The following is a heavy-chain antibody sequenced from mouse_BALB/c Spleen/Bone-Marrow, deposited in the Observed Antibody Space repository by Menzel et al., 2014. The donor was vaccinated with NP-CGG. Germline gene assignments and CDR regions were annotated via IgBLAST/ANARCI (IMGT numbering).Heavy chain of an antibody. V-gene: IGHV5-17*02. CDR3: TRKGALITHYYAMDY. J-gene: IGHJ4*01. D-gene: IGHD2-4*01. CDR2: ISSGSSTI. CDR1: GFTFSSFG. Sequence: EVQGVESGGGLVQPGGSRKLSCAASGFTFSSFGMHWVRQAPEKGLEWVAYISSGSSTIYYADTVKSRFTISRDNPKNTLFLQMTSLRSEDTAMYYCTRKGALITHYYAMDYWGQGTSVTVSS.